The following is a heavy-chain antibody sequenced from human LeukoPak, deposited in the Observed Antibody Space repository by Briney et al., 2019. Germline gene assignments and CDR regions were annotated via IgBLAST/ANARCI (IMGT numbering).Heavy chain of an antibody. CDR1: GFTFSSYG. Sequence: GGSLRLSCAASGFTFSSYGMHWVRQAPGKGLEWVAVIWYDGSNKYYADSVKGRFTISRDNSKNTLYLRMNSLRAEDTAVYYCARTHCSGGSCYIDYWGQGTLVTVSS. CDR2: IWYDGSNK. J-gene: IGHJ4*02. D-gene: IGHD2-15*01. V-gene: IGHV3-33*01. CDR3: ARTHCSGGSCYIDY.